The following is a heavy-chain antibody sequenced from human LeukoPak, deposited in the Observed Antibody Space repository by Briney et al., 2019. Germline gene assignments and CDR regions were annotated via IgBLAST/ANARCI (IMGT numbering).Heavy chain of an antibody. CDR2: INAGNGNT. CDR3: ARGSSQLWPLDY. Sequence: ASVKVPCKASGYTFTSYAMHWVRQAPGQRLEWMGWINAGNGNTKYSQKFQGRVTITRDTSASTAYMELSSLRSEDTAVYYCARGSSQLWPLDYWGQGTLVPSPQ. J-gene: IGHJ4*02. CDR1: GYTFTSYA. D-gene: IGHD5-18*01. V-gene: IGHV1-3*01.